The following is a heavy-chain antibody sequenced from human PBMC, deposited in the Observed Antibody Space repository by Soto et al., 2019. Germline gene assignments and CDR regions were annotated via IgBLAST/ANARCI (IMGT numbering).Heavy chain of an antibody. V-gene: IGHV3-21*01. D-gene: IGHD7-27*01. CDR2: ISSTSIYI. CDR1: GFTFSTYS. Sequence: GWSLRLSCAASGFTFSTYSMSWVRQAPGKGLEWVSSISSTSIYIYYADSVKGRFTISRDNPKNSLYLLMNSLRAEDTAVYYCARDANLGDYWGQGTLVTVSS. J-gene: IGHJ4*02. CDR3: ARDANLGDY.